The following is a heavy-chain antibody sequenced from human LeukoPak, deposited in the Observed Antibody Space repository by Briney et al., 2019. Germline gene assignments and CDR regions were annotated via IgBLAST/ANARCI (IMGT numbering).Heavy chain of an antibody. J-gene: IGHJ4*02. D-gene: IGHD1-26*01. CDR2: INPNSGGT. V-gene: IGHV1-2*02. CDR3: AKDPRGSYSGSYESTH. CDR1: GYTFTGYY. Sequence: GASVKVSCKASGYTFTGYYMHWVRQAPGQGLEWMGWINPNSGGTNYAQKFQGRVTMTRDTSISTAYMELSRLRSDDTAVYYCAKDPRGSYSGSYESTHWGQGTLVTVSS.